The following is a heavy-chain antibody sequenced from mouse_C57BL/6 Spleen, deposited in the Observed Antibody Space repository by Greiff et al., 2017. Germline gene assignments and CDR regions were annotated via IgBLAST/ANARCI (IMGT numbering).Heavy chain of an antibody. CDR1: GYTFTEYT. CDR3: ARHHSLYGKGWYFDV. J-gene: IGHJ1*03. D-gene: IGHD2-1*01. CDR2: FYPGSGSI. V-gene: IGHV1-62-2*01. Sequence: VKLMESGAELVKPGASVKLSCKASGYTFTEYTIHWVKQRSGQGLEWIGWFYPGSGSIKYNEKFKDKATLTADKSSSTVYMELSRLTSEDSAVYFCARHHSLYGKGWYFDVWGTGTTVTVSS.